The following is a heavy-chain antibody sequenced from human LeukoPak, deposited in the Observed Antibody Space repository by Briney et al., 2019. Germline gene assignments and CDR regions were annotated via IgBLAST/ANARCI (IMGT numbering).Heavy chain of an antibody. J-gene: IGHJ4*02. D-gene: IGHD6-13*01. V-gene: IGHV3-23*01. Sequence: PGGSLRLSCAATGFTFNSYAMSWVRQAPGKGLEWVSAISGSGGSTYYADSVEGRFTISRDNSKNTLYLQMNSLRAEDTAVYYCAKVSSWITYYFDYWGQGTLVTVSS. CDR3: AKVSSWITYYFDY. CDR2: ISGSGGST. CDR1: GFTFNSYA.